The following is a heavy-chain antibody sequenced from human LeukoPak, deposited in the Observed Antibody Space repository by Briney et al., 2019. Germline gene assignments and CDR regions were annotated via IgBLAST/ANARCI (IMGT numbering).Heavy chain of an antibody. J-gene: IGHJ4*02. D-gene: IGHD2-8*01. CDR3: ARDRYCTNGVCYGHFDY. Sequence: GGSLRLSCAASGFTFSDYYMSWIRQAPGKGLEWVSYISITSSYTNYADSVKGRFTVSRDNAENSLYLQMNSLRAEDTAVHYCARDRYCTNGVCYGHFDYWGQGTLVTVSS. CDR1: GFTFSDYY. CDR2: ISITSSYT. V-gene: IGHV3-11*06.